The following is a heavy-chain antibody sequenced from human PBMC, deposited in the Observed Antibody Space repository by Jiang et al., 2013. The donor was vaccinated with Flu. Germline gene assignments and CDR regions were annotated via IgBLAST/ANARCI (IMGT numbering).Heavy chain of an antibody. D-gene: IGHD2/OR15-2a*01. CDR3: ARGGCISTSCTLFDF. V-gene: IGHV3-21*01. Sequence: VQLVESGGGLVKPGGSLRLSCAASGFSFNTHTMNWVRQAPGKGLEWVSSINSNSNYIFYSDSVKGRFTIFRDNAKNSLFLQMNSLRAEDTAIYYCARGGCISTSCTLFDFWGQGALVTVSS. CDR2: INSNSNYI. CDR1: GFSFNTHT. J-gene: IGHJ5*01.